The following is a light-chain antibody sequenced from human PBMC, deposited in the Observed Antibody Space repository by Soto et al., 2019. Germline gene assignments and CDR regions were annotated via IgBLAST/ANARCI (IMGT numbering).Light chain of an antibody. J-gene: IGLJ1*01. CDR1: SSDVGSYNL. CDR3: CSYAGSSSDV. Sequence: QSALTQPASVSGSPGQSITISCTGTSSDVGSYNLVSWYQQHPGKAPKLMIYEVSKRPSGVSNRFSGSKSGNTASLTISGLHAEYEADYYCCSYAGSSSDVFGTGTKLTVL. V-gene: IGLV2-23*02. CDR2: EVS.